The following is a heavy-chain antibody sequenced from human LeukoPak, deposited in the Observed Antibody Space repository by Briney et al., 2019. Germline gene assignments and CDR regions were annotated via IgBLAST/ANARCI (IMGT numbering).Heavy chain of an antibody. D-gene: IGHD5-18*01. CDR1: GFTFCSYS. V-gene: IGHV3-48*02. CDR3: ARDPRYSYGIPLDY. Sequence: GGSLRLLCAGSGFTFCSYSMNWVHQAPGKGLEWVSYISSSSSTIYYADSVKGRLTMSRDNAQNSLYLQMNSLRDEDTAVYYCARDPRYSYGIPLDYWGRGNLVTVSS. CDR2: ISSSSSTI. J-gene: IGHJ4*01.